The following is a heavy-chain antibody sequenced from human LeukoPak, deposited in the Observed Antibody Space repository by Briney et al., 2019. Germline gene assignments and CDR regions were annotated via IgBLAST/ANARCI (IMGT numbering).Heavy chain of an antibody. CDR3: TRHGPPIVGASTFDD. CDR2: IYYSGST. V-gene: IGHV4-39*01. D-gene: IGHD1-26*01. CDR1: GGSISSSSYH. Sequence: SETLSLTCTVSGGSISSSSYHWGWIRQPPGKGLECIGSIYYSGSTYYNPSLKSRVTISVDTSKNQFSLKLSSVTAAHTALYYRTRHGPPIVGASTFDDCGQATLVTVSS. J-gene: IGHJ4*02.